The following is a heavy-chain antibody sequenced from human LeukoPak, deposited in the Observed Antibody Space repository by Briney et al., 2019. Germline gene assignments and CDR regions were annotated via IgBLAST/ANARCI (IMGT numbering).Heavy chain of an antibody. V-gene: IGHV3-15*01. CDR1: GFTFNNYA. D-gene: IGHD3-16*01. CDR3: TTDGLNRGGTFDY. Sequence: GGSLRLSCAASGFTFNNYAMSWVRQAPGKGLEWVGRIRSKTDGGMTDYAAPVKGRFTISRDDSKNTLYLQMNSLKTEDTAMYYFTTDGLNRGGTFDYWGQGTLVTGSS. J-gene: IGHJ4*02. CDR2: IRSKTDGGMT.